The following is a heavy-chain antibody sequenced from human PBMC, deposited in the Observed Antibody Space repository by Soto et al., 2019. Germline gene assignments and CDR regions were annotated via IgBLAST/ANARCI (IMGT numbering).Heavy chain of an antibody. J-gene: IGHJ4*02. D-gene: IGHD4-17*01. V-gene: IGHV3-33*01. Sequence: QATGKGLEWVAVLWYDGSNKYYADSVKGRFTISRDNSKDTLYLQMNSLRSEDTAVYYCASLLRWPDYWRQGTLVTVSS. CDR2: LWYDGSNK. CDR3: ASLLRWPDY.